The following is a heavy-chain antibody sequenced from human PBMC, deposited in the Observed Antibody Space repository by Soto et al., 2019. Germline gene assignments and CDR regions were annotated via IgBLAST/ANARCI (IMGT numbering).Heavy chain of an antibody. D-gene: IGHD3-16*02. CDR2: ISGSGGST. CDR3: AKDLPSYYDYVWGSYRTHYFDY. Sequence: GGSLRLSCAASGFTFSSYAMSWVRQAPGKGLEWVSAISGSGGSTYYADSVKGRFTISRDNSKNTLYLQMNSLRAEDTAVYYCAKDLPSYYDYVWGSYRTHYFDYWGQGTLVTVSS. CDR1: GFTFSSYA. V-gene: IGHV3-23*01. J-gene: IGHJ4*02.